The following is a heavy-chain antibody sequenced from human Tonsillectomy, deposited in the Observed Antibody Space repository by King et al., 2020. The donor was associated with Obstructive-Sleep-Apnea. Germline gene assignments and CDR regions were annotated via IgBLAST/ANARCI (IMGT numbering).Heavy chain of an antibody. CDR2: IYWDNDK. CDR1: GFSLSTSGVG. CDR3: AHSSYYYGSGSYSGVGWFDP. D-gene: IGHD3-10*01. V-gene: IGHV2-5*02. Sequence: ITLQESGPTLVKPTQTLTLTCTFSGFSLSTSGVGVGWIRQPPGKALEWLAFIYWDNDKRYSPSLKSRLTITKDTCKNQVVLTMTNMDPVDTATYYCAHSSYYYGSGSYSGVGWFDPWGQGTLVTVSS. J-gene: IGHJ5*02.